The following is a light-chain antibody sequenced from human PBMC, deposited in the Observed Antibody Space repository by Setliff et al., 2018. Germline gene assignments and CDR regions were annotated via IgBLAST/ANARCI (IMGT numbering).Light chain of an antibody. J-gene: IGLJ1*01. V-gene: IGLV2-14*01. CDR3: SAYTSSSTYV. Sequence: QSALAQPASVSGSPGQSITNSCSGTIGDVGAYDFVSWYQHHPGKAPKLVIYEVTNRPSGISNRFSGSKSGNSASLIISGLQAEDEADYYCSAYTSSSTYVFGTGTKVTVL. CDR1: IGDVGAYDF. CDR2: EVT.